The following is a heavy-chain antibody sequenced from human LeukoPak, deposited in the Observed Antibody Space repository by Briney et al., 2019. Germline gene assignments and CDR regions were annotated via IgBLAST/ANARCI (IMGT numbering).Heavy chain of an antibody. D-gene: IGHD3-22*01. V-gene: IGHV3-74*01. J-gene: IGHJ4*02. CDR2: INPDGSVT. Sequence: GGSLRLSCAASGFTFSSYWMHWVRQPPGKGLVWVSRINPDGSVTTHADSVEGRFTISRDNAKNTLYLQMNSLRAEDTAVYYCAKGQVGSGSYYRFDYWGQGTLVTVSS. CDR1: GFTFSSYW. CDR3: AKGQVGSGSYYRFDY.